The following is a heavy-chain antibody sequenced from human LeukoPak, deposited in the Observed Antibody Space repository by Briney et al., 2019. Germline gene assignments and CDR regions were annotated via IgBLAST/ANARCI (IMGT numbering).Heavy chain of an antibody. CDR2: ISAYNGNT. CDR3: ARDSCGGDCYHYYYYMDV. V-gene: IGHV1-18*01. Sequence: GASVKVSCKASGYAFSSYGISWVRQAPGQGLEWMGWISAYNGNTNYAQKLQGRVTMTTDTSTSTAYMELSSLRSEDTAVYYCARDSCGGDCYHYYYYMDVWGKGTTVTISS. J-gene: IGHJ6*03. CDR1: GYAFSSYG. D-gene: IGHD2-21*02.